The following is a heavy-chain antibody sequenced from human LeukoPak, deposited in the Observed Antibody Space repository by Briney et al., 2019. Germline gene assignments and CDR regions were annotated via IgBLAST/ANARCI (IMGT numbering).Heavy chain of an antibody. J-gene: IGHJ5*02. CDR3: ARDRRYSSGWYGDNNHWFDP. CDR1: GYTFTCYY. CDR2: INPNSGGT. D-gene: IGHD6-19*01. Sequence: GASVKDSCKASGYTFTCYYMHWVPQAPGQGVEWMGWINPNSGGTNYAQKLQGRGTMTRDTSISTAYRELSRLRSDDTAVYYCARDRRYSSGWYGDNNHWFDPWGQGTLVTVSS. V-gene: IGHV1-2*02.